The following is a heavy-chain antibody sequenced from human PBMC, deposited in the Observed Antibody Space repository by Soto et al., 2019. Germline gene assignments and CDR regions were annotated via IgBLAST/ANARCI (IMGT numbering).Heavy chain of an antibody. CDR3: ARVRREYDNSGPVDY. V-gene: IGHV4-30-2*01. Sequence: PSETLSLTCAVSGGSISSGDYSWNWIRQPPGKGLEWIGYIYYGGSTYYNPSLQSRVTMSVDRSRNQFSLKLNSVTAADTAVYYCARVRREYDNSGPVDYWGQGSLVTVSS. CDR1: GGSISSGDYS. CDR2: IYYGGST. D-gene: IGHD3-22*01. J-gene: IGHJ4*02.